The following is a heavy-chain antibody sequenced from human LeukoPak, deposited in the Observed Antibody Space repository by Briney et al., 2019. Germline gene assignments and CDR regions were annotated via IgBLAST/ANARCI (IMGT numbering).Heavy chain of an antibody. CDR1: GGSFSGYY. CDR3: ARGGGMTTVTKEYYFDY. V-gene: IGHV4-34*01. CDR2: INHSGST. Sequence: PSETLSLTCAVYGGSFSGYYWSWIRQPPGKGLEWIGEINHSGSTNYNPSLKSRVTISVDTSKNQFSLKLSSVTAADTAVYYCARGGGMTTVTKEYYFDYWGQGTLVTVSS. D-gene: IGHD4-17*01. J-gene: IGHJ4*02.